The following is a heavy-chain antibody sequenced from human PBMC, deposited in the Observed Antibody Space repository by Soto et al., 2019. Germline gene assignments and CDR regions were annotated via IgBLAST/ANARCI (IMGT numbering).Heavy chain of an antibody. CDR2: ISGSGGST. CDR3: AKGLHANYYDSSGYYYLDY. V-gene: IGHV3-23*01. CDR1: GFTFSSYA. D-gene: IGHD3-22*01. J-gene: IGHJ4*02. Sequence: GGSLRLSFAASGFTFSSYAMSWVRQAAGKGLEWVSAISGSGGSTYYADSVKGRFTISRDNSKNTLYLQLNSLRADDTAVYYCAKGLHANYYDSSGYYYLDYWGQGTLVPVYS.